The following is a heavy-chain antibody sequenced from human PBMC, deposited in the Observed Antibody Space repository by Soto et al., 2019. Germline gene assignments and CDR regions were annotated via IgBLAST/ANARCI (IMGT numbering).Heavy chain of an antibody. Sequence: SETLSLTCTVSGGSMSSYYWTWIRQPPGKGLEWIGFIHYGGGTVYNPALRSRVTVTVETSKRQFSLNLSSVTAADTAVYYSVAGRYGGVGATYPEAWRQGSLVTASS. CDR2: IHYGGGT. D-gene: IGHD1-26*01. J-gene: IGHJ4*02. CDR1: GGSMSSYY. CDR3: VAGRYGGVGATYPEA. V-gene: IGHV4-59*01.